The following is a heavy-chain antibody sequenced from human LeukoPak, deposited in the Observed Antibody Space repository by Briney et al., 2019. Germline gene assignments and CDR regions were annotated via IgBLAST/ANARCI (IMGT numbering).Heavy chain of an antibody. V-gene: IGHV4-38-2*02. CDR3: ARLPYYYDSSGYLEMDV. Sequence: PSETLSLTCTVSGYSISSGYYWGWIRQPPGKGLEWIGSIYHSGSTYYNPSLKSRVTISVDTSKNQFSLKLSSVTAADTAVYYCARLPYYYDSSGYLEMDVWGKGTTVTISS. CDR2: IYHSGST. J-gene: IGHJ6*04. D-gene: IGHD3-22*01. CDR1: GYSISSGYY.